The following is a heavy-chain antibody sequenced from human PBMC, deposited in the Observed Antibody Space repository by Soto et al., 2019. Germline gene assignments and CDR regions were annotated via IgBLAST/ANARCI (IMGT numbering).Heavy chain of an antibody. Sequence: QVQLVQSGAEVKKPGASVKVSCKASGYTFTSYGISWVRQAPGQGLEWMGWISAYNGNTNYAQKLQGRVTMTTDTSTGTAYMGLRSLRSDDTAVYYCARALGKYYDFWSGYSTQFDYWGPRTLVTVSS. D-gene: IGHD3-3*01. CDR1: GYTFTSYG. V-gene: IGHV1-18*01. CDR2: ISAYNGNT. CDR3: ARALGKYYDFWSGYSTQFDY. J-gene: IGHJ4*02.